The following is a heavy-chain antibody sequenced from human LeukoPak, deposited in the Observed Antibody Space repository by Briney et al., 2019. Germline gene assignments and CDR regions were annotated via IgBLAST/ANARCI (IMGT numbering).Heavy chain of an antibody. D-gene: IGHD6-13*01. J-gene: IGHJ5*02. CDR2: INHSGST. Sequence: SETLSLTCAVYGGSFSGYYWSWIRQPPGKGLEWIGEINHSGSTNYNPSLKSRVTISVDTSKNQFSLKLSSVTAADTAVYYCARVRLIAAAGNWFDPWGQGTLVTVSS. CDR3: ARVRLIAAAGNWFDP. V-gene: IGHV4-34*01. CDR1: GGSFSGYY.